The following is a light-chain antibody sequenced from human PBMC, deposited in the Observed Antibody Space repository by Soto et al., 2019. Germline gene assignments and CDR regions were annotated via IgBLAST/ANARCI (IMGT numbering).Light chain of an antibody. CDR1: QGIGSW. J-gene: IGKJ1*01. CDR3: QQYNTFWT. Sequence: IQITQSPSSFSSSVLERFTITCRASQGIGSWLAWYQQKPGKAPNLLIYKASGLESGVPSRFSGSGSGTEFTLTINGLQPDDFATYYCQQYNTFWTFGQGTKVDIK. V-gene: IGKV1-5*03. CDR2: KAS.